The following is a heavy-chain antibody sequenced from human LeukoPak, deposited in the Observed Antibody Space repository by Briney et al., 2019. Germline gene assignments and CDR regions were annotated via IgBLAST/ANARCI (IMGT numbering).Heavy chain of an antibody. J-gene: IGHJ4*02. CDR2: VDYSGST. D-gene: IGHD1-1*01. CDR1: GGSINTYY. CDR3: ARGIRTGYGY. V-gene: IGHV4-59*12. Sequence: SETLSLTCTVSGGSINTYYWSWIRQPPGKGLEWIGYVDYSGSTSYNPSLKRRVTISVDTSKNQFFLKVMYLTAADTAVYYCARGIRTGYGYWGQGTLVTVSS.